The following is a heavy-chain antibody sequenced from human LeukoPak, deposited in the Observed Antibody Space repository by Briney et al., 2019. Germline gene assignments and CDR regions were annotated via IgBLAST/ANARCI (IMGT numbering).Heavy chain of an antibody. CDR2: IYYSGST. CDR1: GGSISNNY. CDR3: ARHGSGGTRKAFDI. V-gene: IGHV4-59*08. Sequence: SETLSLTCTVSGGSISNNYRSWIRQPPEKGLEWIGYIYYSGSTNYNPSLKSRVTISVDTSKNEFSLRLTSVTAADTAVYYCARHGSGGTRKAFDIWGQGTMVTVSS. J-gene: IGHJ3*02. D-gene: IGHD2-15*01.